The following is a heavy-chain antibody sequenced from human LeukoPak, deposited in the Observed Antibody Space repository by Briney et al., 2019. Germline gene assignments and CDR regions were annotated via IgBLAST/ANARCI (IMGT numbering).Heavy chain of an antibody. D-gene: IGHD2-15*01. CDR3: ATRSTGVAATFDC. V-gene: IGHV4-59*01. J-gene: IGHJ4*02. CDR2: ISYSGNT. CDR1: GGSISSYY. Sequence: SETLSLTCSVSGGSISSYYWSWIRQPPGKGLEWIGYISYSGNTNYNPSLKSRVTISVDTSKNQFSLKLSSVTAADTAVYYCATRSTGVAATFDCWGQGALVTVSS.